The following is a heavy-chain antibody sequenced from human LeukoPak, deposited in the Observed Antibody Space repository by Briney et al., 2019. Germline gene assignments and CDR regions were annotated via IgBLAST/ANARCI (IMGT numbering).Heavy chain of an antibody. CDR3: ARGSLYSSGRGWYFDL. Sequence: SGTLSLTCTVSGGSINSYYWSWIRQPPGKGLEWIGYIYYRGGTNYNSSLKSRVTISVDTSNNQFSLKLTSVTAADTAMYYCARGSLYSSGRGWYFDLWGSGTLVTVSS. J-gene: IGHJ2*01. CDR2: IYYRGGT. V-gene: IGHV4-59*01. CDR1: GGSINSYY. D-gene: IGHD6-19*01.